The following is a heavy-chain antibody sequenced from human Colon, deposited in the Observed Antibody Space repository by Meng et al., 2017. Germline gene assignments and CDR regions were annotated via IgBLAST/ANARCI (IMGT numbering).Heavy chain of an antibody. V-gene: IGHV3-21*01. Sequence: GESLMISCAASGFTFSSYSMNWVRQAPGKGLEWVSSISSSGSYIYYADSVKGRLTISRDNSKNSLYLQMNSLRAEDTAVYYCARELYYYDSGGYLGYWGQGTLVTGSS. CDR1: GFTFSSYS. CDR3: ARELYYYDSGGYLGY. CDR2: ISSSGSYI. D-gene: IGHD3-22*01. J-gene: IGHJ4*02.